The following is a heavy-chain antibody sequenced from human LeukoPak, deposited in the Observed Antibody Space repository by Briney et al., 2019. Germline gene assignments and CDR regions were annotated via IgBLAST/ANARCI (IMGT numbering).Heavy chain of an antibody. Sequence: GGSLRLSCAASGFTFSSYAMSWVRQAPGKGLEWVSAISGSGGSTYYADSVKGRFTISRDNSKNTLYLQMNSLRAEDTAVYFCARDFRNNGGNLDYWGQGTLVTVSS. CDR1: GFTFSSYA. CDR2: ISGSGGST. V-gene: IGHV3-23*01. D-gene: IGHD4-23*01. CDR3: ARDFRNNGGNLDY. J-gene: IGHJ4*02.